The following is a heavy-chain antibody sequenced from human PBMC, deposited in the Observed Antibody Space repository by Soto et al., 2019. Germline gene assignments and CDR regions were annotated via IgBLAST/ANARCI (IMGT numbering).Heavy chain of an antibody. D-gene: IGHD2-21*01. CDR2: IIPILGIA. J-gene: IGHJ4*02. V-gene: IGHV1-69*04. CDR1: GGTFSSYT. Sequence: SVKVSCKASGGTFSSYTISWVRQTPGQGLEWMGRIIPILGIANYAQKFQGRVTITADKSTSTAYMELSSLRSEDTAVYYCARDDCGGECYFDYGGQGPLVNV. CDR3: ARDDCGGECYFDY.